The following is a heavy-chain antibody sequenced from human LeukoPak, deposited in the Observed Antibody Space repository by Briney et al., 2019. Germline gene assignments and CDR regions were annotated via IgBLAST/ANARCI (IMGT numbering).Heavy chain of an antibody. J-gene: IGHJ4*02. CDR3: AKGGSAVAATNYFDY. Sequence: GGSLRLSCAASGFTFSSYGMSWVRQAPGKGLEWVSAISGSGGSTYYADSVKGRFTISRDNSKNSLYLQMNSLRAEDMALYYCAKGGSAVAATNYFDYWGQGTLVTVSS. CDR2: ISGSGGST. CDR1: GFTFSSYG. V-gene: IGHV3-23*01. D-gene: IGHD6-19*01.